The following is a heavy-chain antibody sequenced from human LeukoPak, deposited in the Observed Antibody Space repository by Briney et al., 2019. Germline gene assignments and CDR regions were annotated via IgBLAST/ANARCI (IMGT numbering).Heavy chain of an antibody. CDR1: GGSISSSSYY. J-gene: IGHJ4*02. Sequence: SETLSLTCTVSGGSISSSSYYWGWIRQPPGKGLEWIGSIYYSGSTYYNPSLKSRVTISVDTSKNQFSLKLSSVTAADTAVYYCARLGYYGSGGSPDWGQGTLVTVSS. CDR2: IYYSGST. V-gene: IGHV4-39*01. D-gene: IGHD3-10*01. CDR3: ARLGYYGSGGSPD.